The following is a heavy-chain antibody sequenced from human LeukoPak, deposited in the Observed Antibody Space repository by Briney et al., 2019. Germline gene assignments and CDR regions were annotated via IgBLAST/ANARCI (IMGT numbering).Heavy chain of an antibody. CDR1: GYTLTSYY. CDR2: INPSGGST. Sequence: ASVTVSCKASGYTLTSYYIHWVRQAPGQGLEWMGLINPSGGSTTYAQNFQGRVSMTTDTSTSTVNMELSSLRSEDTALYYCARHGMDVWGQGTTVAVSS. V-gene: IGHV1-46*03. CDR3: ARHGMDV. J-gene: IGHJ6*02.